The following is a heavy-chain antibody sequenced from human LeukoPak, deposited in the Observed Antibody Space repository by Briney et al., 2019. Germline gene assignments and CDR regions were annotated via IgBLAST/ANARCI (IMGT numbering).Heavy chain of an antibody. CDR1: GYTFTSYD. V-gene: IGHV1-8*01. D-gene: IGHD1-1*01. CDR3: AREAHSTTGTTGFDY. CDR2: MNPNSGST. Sequence: ASVKVSCKASGYTFTSYDINWVRQATGQGLEWMGWMNPNSGSTGYAQKFQGRVTMTRNTSISTAYMELSSLRSEDTAVYYCAREAHSTTGTTGFDYWGQGTLVTVSS. J-gene: IGHJ4*02.